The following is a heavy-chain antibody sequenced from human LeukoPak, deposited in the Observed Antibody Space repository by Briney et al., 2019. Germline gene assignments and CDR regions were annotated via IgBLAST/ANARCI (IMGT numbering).Heavy chain of an antibody. CDR1: GGSFSGYY. D-gene: IGHD6-13*01. J-gene: IGHJ6*03. V-gene: IGHV4-34*01. CDR2: INHSGST. CDR3: ASPAAGRSYYYYYMDV. Sequence: SETLSLTCAVYGGSFSGYYWSWIRQPPGKGLEWIGEINHSGSTNYNPSLKSRVTISVDTSKNQFSLKLSSVTAADTAVYHCASPAAGRSYYYYYMDVWGKGTTVTVSS.